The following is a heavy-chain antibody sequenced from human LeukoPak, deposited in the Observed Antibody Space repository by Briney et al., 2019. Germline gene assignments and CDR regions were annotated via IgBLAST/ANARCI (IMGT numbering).Heavy chain of an antibody. CDR1: GFTFSGSG. CDR2: IRQDGSQK. V-gene: IGHV3-7*01. Sequence: PGESLRLSCAASGFTFSGSGMHWVRQAPGKGLEWVATIRQDGSQKYYVDSVKGRFTISRDNAKNSLYLQMNSLRAEDTAVYYCARESGSVTSEVDFDYWGQGTLVTVSS. J-gene: IGHJ4*02. CDR3: ARESGSVTSEVDFDY. D-gene: IGHD4-17*01.